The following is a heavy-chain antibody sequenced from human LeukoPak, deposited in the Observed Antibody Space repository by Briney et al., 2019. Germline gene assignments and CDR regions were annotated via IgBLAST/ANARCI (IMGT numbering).Heavy chain of an antibody. CDR2: ISYDGSNK. J-gene: IGHJ4*02. CDR1: GFTFSSYA. D-gene: IGHD2-15*01. V-gene: IGHV3-30-3*01. Sequence: PGGSLRLSCAASGFTFSSYAMHWVRQAPGKGLEWVAVISYDGSNKYYADSVKGRFTISRDNSKNTLYLQMNSLRAEDTAVYYCARVVVVAATPYFDYWGQGTLVTVSS. CDR3: ARVVVVAATPYFDY.